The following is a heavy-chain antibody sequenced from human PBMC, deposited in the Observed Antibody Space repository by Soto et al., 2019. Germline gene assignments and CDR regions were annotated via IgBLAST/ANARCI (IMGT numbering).Heavy chain of an antibody. CDR3: AREAAAGWVQH. V-gene: IGHV6-1*01. D-gene: IGHD6-13*01. CDR1: GDSVSSNSAV. CDR2: TYYRSKWYN. Sequence: SQTLSLTCAISGDSVSSNSAVWNWIRQSPSRGLEWLGRTYYRSKWYNDYAVSVKSRITINSDASKNQVSLQVNSVTAEDTAVYYCAREAAAGWVQHWGQGTLVTVSS. J-gene: IGHJ1*01.